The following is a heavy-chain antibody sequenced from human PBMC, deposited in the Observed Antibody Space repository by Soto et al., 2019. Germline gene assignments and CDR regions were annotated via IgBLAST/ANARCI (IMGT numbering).Heavy chain of an antibody. V-gene: IGHV3-21*01. CDR2: ISGSSNYI. J-gene: IGHJ3*02. D-gene: IGHD1-7*01. Sequence: GGSLRLSCAASGFTFNTYSMNWVRQAPGKGLEWVSCISGSSNYIYYADSVKGRFTISRDNAKNSLYLQLNSLRAEDTAVYYCVRAPNYIYLFHAFDIWGQGTMVTVPS. CDR3: VRAPNYIYLFHAFDI. CDR1: GFTFNTYS.